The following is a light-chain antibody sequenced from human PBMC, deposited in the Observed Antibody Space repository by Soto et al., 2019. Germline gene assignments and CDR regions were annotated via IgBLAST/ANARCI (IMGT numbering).Light chain of an antibody. CDR3: SSHTGSSTWV. J-gene: IGLJ3*02. Sequence: QSALTQPASVSGSPGQSITISCSGTNNDVGGYNFVSWYQQHPGKVPKLIIFEVNNRPSGVSNRFSASKSGNTASLTISGLQVEDEADYYFSSHTGSSTWVFGGGTKLTVL. CDR2: EVN. CDR1: NNDVGGYNF. V-gene: IGLV2-14*01.